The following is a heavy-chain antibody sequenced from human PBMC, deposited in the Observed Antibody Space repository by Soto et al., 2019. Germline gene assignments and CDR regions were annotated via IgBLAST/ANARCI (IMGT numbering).Heavy chain of an antibody. J-gene: IGHJ6*01. Sequence: GKGLEWVAVISYDGSNKYYADSVKGRFTISRDNSKNTLYLQMNSLRAEDTAVYYCAKMCLAFAGMWYYNSGMEVWVQRSTV. V-gene: IGHV3-30*18. CDR3: AKMCLAFAGMWYYNSGMEV. D-gene: IGHD2-21*01. CDR2: ISYDGSNK.